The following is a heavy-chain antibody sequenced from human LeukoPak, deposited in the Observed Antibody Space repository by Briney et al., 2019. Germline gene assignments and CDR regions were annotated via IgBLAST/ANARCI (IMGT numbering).Heavy chain of an antibody. D-gene: IGHD3-10*01. V-gene: IGHV1-18*01. J-gene: IGHJ4*02. CDR2: ISGYNNST. Sequence: ASVKVSCKASGYIAKTYGITWVRQAPGQGPEWMGWISGYNNSTNYAQKLQGRVTMTTDTSTSTAYMELRSLRSDDTAVYYCARDRGGITMVRGVTDYWGQGTLVTVSS. CDR1: GYIAKTYG. CDR3: ARDRGGITMVRGVTDY.